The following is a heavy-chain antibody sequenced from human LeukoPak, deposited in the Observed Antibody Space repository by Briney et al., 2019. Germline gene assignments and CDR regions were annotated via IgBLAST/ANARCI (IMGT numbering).Heavy chain of an antibody. CDR1: GFTVSSNY. V-gene: IGHV3-53*01. Sequence: PGGSLRLSCAASGFTVSSNYMSWVRQAPGKGLEWVSVIYSGGSTYYADSVKGRFTISRDNSKNTLYLQMNSLRAEDTAVYYCARVGDSSGYFSPRFDPWGQGTLVTVSS. CDR3: ARVGDSSGYFSPRFDP. J-gene: IGHJ5*02. CDR2: IYSGGST. D-gene: IGHD6-19*01.